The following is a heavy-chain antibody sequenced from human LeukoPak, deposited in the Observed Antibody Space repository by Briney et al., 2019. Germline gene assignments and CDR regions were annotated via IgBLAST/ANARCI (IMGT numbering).Heavy chain of an antibody. CDR1: GGSISNYY. D-gene: IGHD6-6*01. CDR2: ISYSGTT. CDR3: ARDPQLGPFDY. V-gene: IGHV4-59*12. J-gene: IGHJ4*02. Sequence: SETLSLTCTVSGGSISNYYWNWIRQPPGEGLEWIGYISYSGTTNYNPSLKSRVTISVDTSKNQFSLKLSSVTAADTAVYYCARDPQLGPFDYWGQGTLVTVSS.